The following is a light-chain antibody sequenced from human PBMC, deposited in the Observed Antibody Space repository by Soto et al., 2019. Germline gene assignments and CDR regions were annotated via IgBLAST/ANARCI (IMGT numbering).Light chain of an antibody. CDR1: QGISSW. CDR2: AAS. V-gene: IGKV1-12*01. J-gene: IGKJ4*01. Sequence: DIQMTQSPSSVSASVGDRVTITCRASQGISSWLAWYQQKPGTAPNLLISAASSLQSGAPSRFRGSGSGTDVTLFISNLQPEDFATYYCQQAHSFPLTFGGGTKVEI. CDR3: QQAHSFPLT.